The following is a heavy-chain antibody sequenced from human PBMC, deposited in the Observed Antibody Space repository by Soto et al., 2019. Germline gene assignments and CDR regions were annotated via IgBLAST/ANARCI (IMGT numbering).Heavy chain of an antibody. Sequence: GESLKISGKGSGYSFTIYWIGWVLQMPWKGLEWMGIIYPGDSDTRYSPSFQGQVTISADKSISTAYLQWSSLKASDTAMYYCARVRTVSGPPPADAFDIWGQGTMVTVSS. V-gene: IGHV5-51*01. CDR3: ARVRTVSGPPPADAFDI. J-gene: IGHJ3*02. CDR2: IYPGDSDT. D-gene: IGHD2-15*01. CDR1: GYSFTIYW.